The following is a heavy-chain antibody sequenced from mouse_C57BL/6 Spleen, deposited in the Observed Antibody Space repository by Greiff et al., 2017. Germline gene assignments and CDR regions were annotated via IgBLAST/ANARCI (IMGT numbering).Heavy chain of an antibody. D-gene: IGHD1-1*01. CDR1: GYTFTGYW. CDR3: ARTGSDYYGSSLFDY. CDR2: ILPGSGST. Sequence: QVQLKESGAELMKPGASVKLSCKATGYTFTGYWLEWVKQRPGHGLEWIGEILPGSGSTNYNEKFKGKATFTADTSSNTAYMQLSSLTTEDSAIYYCARTGSDYYGSSLFDYWGQGTTLTVSS. V-gene: IGHV1-9*01. J-gene: IGHJ2*01.